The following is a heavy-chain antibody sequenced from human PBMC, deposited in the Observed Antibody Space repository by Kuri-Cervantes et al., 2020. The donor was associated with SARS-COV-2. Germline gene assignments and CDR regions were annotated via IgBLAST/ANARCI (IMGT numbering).Heavy chain of an antibody. CDR2: ISHSGHA. D-gene: IGHD6-13*01. J-gene: IGHJ6*03. CDR1: GGSISSYY. Sequence: SETLSLTCTVSGGSISSYYWSWIRRPPGKGLDWIGYISHSGHANYNPSLKSRVTMSVDTSKNQVSLILSSVTAADTAVYYCARVKVKLAAAGNYYYMDVWGKGTTVTVSS. CDR3: ARVKVKLAAAGNYYYMDV. V-gene: IGHV4-59*01.